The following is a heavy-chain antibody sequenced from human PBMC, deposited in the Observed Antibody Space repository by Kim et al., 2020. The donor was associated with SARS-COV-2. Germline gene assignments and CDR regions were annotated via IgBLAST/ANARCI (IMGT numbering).Heavy chain of an antibody. J-gene: IGHJ4*02. D-gene: IGHD5-18*01. Sequence: DSMKGRFTISRDNAKNSLYLQMDSLRAEDTAVYYCARAAIGYNYGGDFDYWGQGTLVTVSS. V-gene: IGHV3-21*01. CDR3: ARAAIGYNYGGDFDY.